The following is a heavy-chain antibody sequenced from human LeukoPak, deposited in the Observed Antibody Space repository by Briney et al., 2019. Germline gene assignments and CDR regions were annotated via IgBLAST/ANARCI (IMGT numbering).Heavy chain of an antibody. J-gene: IGHJ4*02. CDR1: GFTFGDYA. Sequence: GGSLRLSCTASGFTFGDYAMSWFRQAPGKGLEGVGFIRSKAYGGTTEYAASVKGRFTISRDDSKSIAYLQMNSLKTEDTAVYYCTTKRGDSGSYYFDYWGQGTLVTVSS. CDR3: TTKRGDSGSYYFDY. D-gene: IGHD1-26*01. CDR2: IRSKAYGGTT. V-gene: IGHV3-49*03.